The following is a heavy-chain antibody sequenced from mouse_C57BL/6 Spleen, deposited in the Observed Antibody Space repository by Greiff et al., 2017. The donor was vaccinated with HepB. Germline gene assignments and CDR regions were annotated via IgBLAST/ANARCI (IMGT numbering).Heavy chain of an antibody. CDR3: ARDPSYDGYYAWFAY. D-gene: IGHD2-3*01. J-gene: IGHJ3*01. V-gene: IGHV5-4*01. Sequence: EVQLVESGGGLVKPGGSLKLSCAASGFTFSSYAMSWVRQTPEKRLEWVATISDGGSYTYYPDNVKGRFTISRDNAKNNLYLQMSHLKSEDTAMYYCARDPSYDGYYAWFAYWGQGTLVTVSA. CDR1: GFTFSSYA. CDR2: ISDGGSYT.